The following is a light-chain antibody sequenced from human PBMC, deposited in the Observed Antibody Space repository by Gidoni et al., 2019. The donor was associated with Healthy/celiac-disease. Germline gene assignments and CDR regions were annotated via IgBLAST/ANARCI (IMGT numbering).Light chain of an antibody. J-gene: IGLJ2*01. CDR3: AAWDDSLSGVV. V-gene: IGLV1-47*01. Sequence: QSVLTQPPSASGTPGQGVTISCSGSSSNIGSNYVYWYQQLPGTAPKLLIYRNNQRPSGVPDRFSGPKSGTSASLAISGLRSEDEADYYCAAWDDSLSGVVFGGGTKLTVL. CDR2: RNN. CDR1: SSNIGSNY.